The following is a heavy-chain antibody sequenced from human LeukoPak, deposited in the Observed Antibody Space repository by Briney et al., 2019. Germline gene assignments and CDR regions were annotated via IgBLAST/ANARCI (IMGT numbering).Heavy chain of an antibody. V-gene: IGHV3-74*01. J-gene: IGHJ4*02. Sequence: GGSLRLSCAASGFTFSSYWMHWARQAPGKGLVWVSRINSDGSSTSYADSVKGRFTISRDNAKNTLYLQMNSLRAEDTAVYYCARGAPVIVVVVAATPDYWGQGTLVTVSS. CDR1: GFTFSSYW. D-gene: IGHD2-15*01. CDR3: ARGAPVIVVVVAATPDY. CDR2: INSDGSST.